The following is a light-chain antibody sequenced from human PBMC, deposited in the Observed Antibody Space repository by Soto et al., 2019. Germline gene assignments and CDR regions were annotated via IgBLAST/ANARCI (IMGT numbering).Light chain of an antibody. CDR1: ESVSRN. J-gene: IGKJ5*01. CDR3: QQYNSWPPIT. Sequence: EIVLTQSPGTLSLSPGERATLSCRASESVSRNLAWYQQKPGQAPRLLIYDASTRATGIPDRFSGGGSGTEFTLTISSLQSEDFVVYYCQQYNSWPPITFGQGTRLEIK. V-gene: IGKV3-15*01. CDR2: DAS.